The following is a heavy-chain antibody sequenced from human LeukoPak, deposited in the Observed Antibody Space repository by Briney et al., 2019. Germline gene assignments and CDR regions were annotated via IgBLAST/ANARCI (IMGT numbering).Heavy chain of an antibody. Sequence: ASVKVSCKVSGYTLTELSMHWVRQAPGKGLEWMGGFALENGETIYAQKFQGRVTMTEDTSTDTTYMELSSLRSEDTAVYYCVTVVSWARVVYMDVWGKGTTVTVSS. J-gene: IGHJ6*03. CDR3: VTVVSWARVVYMDV. CDR2: FALENGET. CDR1: GYTLTELS. D-gene: IGHD3-3*01. V-gene: IGHV1-24*01.